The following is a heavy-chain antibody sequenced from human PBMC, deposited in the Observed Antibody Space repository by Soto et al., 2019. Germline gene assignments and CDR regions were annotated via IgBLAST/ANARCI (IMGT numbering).Heavy chain of an antibody. Sequence: EVQLVESGGDLVQPGGSLRLSCAASEITVSDNYMNWVRQAPGKGLEWVSDIYSDDTTITTSYADSVKGRFTISRDNSNNTLYLQMNSLRAEDTAVYYCAISIGDYWGQGTLVTVSS. J-gene: IGHJ4*02. CDR3: AISIGDY. CDR1: EITVSDNY. CDR2: IYSDDTTITT. D-gene: IGHD2-2*01. V-gene: IGHV3-66*01.